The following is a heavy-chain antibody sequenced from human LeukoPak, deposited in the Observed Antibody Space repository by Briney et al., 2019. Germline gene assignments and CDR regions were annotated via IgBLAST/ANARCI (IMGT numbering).Heavy chain of an antibody. Sequence: PGGSLRLSCAASGFTFSSYSMNWIRQPPGKGLEWIGSIYYSGSTYYNPSLKSRVTISVDTSKNQFSLKLSSVTAADTAVYYCARVAVQLWFTYYYYYMDVWGKGTTVTISS. CDR1: GFTFSSYS. J-gene: IGHJ6*03. CDR3: ARVAVQLWFTYYYYYMDV. V-gene: IGHV4-59*05. CDR2: IYYSGST. D-gene: IGHD5-18*01.